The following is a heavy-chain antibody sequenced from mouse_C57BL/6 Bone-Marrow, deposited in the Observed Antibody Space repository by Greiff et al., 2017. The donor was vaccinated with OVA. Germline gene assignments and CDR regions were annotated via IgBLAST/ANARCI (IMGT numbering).Heavy chain of an antibody. CDR2: IYPRSGNT. Sequence: QVQLQQSGAELARPGASVKLSCKASGYTFTSYGISWVKQRPGHGLEWIGEIYPRSGNTYYNEKFKGKATLTADKSSSTAYMKLHSLTSEDSAVYFCASEEENWAMDYWGRGNSVTVTS. V-gene: IGHV1-81*01. J-gene: IGHJ4*01. CDR3: ASEEENWAMDY. D-gene: IGHD4-1*01. CDR1: GYTFTSYG.